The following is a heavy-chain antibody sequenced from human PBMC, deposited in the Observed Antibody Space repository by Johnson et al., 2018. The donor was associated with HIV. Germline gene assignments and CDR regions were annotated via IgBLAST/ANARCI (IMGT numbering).Heavy chain of an antibody. CDR3: ARESTPWCGDYVGYSFDI. CDR2: ISSSGSTI. J-gene: IGHJ3*02. Sequence: QVQVVESGGDLVKPGGSLRLSCAASGFTFRDYYLNWVRQAPGKGLEWVSHISSSGSTIYYADSVNGLFTISRDNAKKSLYLQMNSLRAEDTAVYFCARESTPWCGDYVGYSFDIWGQGTMVTVSS. V-gene: IGHV3-11*04. D-gene: IGHD4-17*01. CDR1: GFTFRDYY.